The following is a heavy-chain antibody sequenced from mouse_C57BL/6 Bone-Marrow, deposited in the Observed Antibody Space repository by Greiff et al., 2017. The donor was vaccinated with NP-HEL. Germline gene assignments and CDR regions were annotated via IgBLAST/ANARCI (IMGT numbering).Heavy chain of an antibody. D-gene: IGHD1-1*01. CDR1: GCTFTDYE. J-gene: IGHJ1*03. Sequence: QVQLQQPGAELVRPGASVTLSCKASGCTFTDYEMHWVKQTPVHGLEWIGAIDPETGGTAYNQKFKGKAILTADKSSSTAYMELCSLASEDSAVYYCAEFAYYYGGSFFWYFGDWGTGTTVTVSS. CDR3: AEFAYYYGGSFFWYFGD. V-gene: IGHV1-15*01. CDR2: IDPETGGT.